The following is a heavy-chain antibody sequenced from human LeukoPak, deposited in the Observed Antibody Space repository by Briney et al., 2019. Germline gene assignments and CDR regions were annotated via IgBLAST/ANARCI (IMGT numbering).Heavy chain of an antibody. CDR1: GFTFSSYG. Sequence: GGSLRLSCAASGFTFSSYGMHWVRQAPDKGLEWVAVISYDGSNKYYADSVKGRFTISRDNSKNTLYLQMNSLRAEDTAVYYCAKDTVRGGFGAGFYWGQGTLVTVSS. CDR2: ISYDGSNK. V-gene: IGHV3-30*18. D-gene: IGHD3-10*01. CDR3: AKDTVRGGFGAGFY. J-gene: IGHJ4*02.